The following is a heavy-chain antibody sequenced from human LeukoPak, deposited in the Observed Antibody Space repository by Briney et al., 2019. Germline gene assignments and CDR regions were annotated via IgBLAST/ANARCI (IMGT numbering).Heavy chain of an antibody. J-gene: IGHJ4*02. V-gene: IGHV3-7*01. D-gene: IGHD3-10*01. Sequence: GGSLRLSCAASGFTFSTYWMTWVRQAPGKGLEWVANIKQDGSEKYFVDSVKGRFSISRDNAKNSLYLQMNSLRAEDTAVYYCVRDLRKDYGSGSYYYFDYWGQGTLVTVSS. CDR3: VRDLRKDYGSGSYYYFDY. CDR2: IKQDGSEK. CDR1: GFTFSTYW.